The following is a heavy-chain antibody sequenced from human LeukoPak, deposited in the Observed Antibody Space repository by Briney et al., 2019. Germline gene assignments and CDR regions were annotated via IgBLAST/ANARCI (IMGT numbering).Heavy chain of an antibody. J-gene: IGHJ4*02. D-gene: IGHD3-16*02. V-gene: IGHV4-34*01. CDR2: INHSGST. CDR1: GGSFSGYY. Sequence: SQTLSLTCAVYGGSFSGYYWSWIRQPPGKGLEWIGEINHSGSTNYNPSLKSRVTISVDTSKNQFSLKLSSMTAADTAVYYCARAGYDYVWGSYRYPGHFDYWGQGTLVTVSS. CDR3: ARAGYDYVWGSYRYPGHFDY.